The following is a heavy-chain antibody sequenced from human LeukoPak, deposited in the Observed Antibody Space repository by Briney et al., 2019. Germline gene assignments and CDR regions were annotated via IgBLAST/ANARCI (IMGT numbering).Heavy chain of an antibody. CDR1: GFTFDDYG. D-gene: IGHD5-18*01. Sequence: PGGSLRLSCAASGFTFDDYGMSWVRQAPGKGLEWVAGINWKGVSIAYADSVMGRFTISRDNAKNSIFLEMNGLTGEDTAFYYCARDMNRLQQWLSSGYWGQGTLVTVSS. V-gene: IGHV3-20*04. CDR3: ARDMNRLQQWLSSGY. J-gene: IGHJ4*02. CDR2: INWKGVSI.